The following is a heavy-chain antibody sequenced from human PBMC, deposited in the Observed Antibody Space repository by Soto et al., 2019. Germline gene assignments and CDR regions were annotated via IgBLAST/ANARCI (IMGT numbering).Heavy chain of an antibody. CDR3: ARDPQNYYDSSGYWYFDL. J-gene: IGHJ2*01. Sequence: QVQLVQSGAEVKKPGASVKVSCKASGYTFTSYGISWVRQAPGQGLEWMGWISAYNGNTNYAQKLQGRVTMTTDTSTSTAYMELRSLRSDDTAVYYCARDPQNYYDSSGYWYFDLWGRGTLVTVSS. CDR1: GYTFTSYG. D-gene: IGHD3-22*01. V-gene: IGHV1-18*01. CDR2: ISAYNGNT.